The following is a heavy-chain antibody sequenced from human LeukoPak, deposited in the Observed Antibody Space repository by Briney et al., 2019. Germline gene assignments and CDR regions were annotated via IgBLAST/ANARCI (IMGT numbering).Heavy chain of an antibody. CDR3: ARAPDYYDTSGYGPLMFDP. J-gene: IGHJ5*02. CDR2: MYHSGST. Sequence: SETLSLICTVSGASISSYYWSWIRQQPGKGLEWIGFMYHSGSTHYNPSLKSRVTISADRSKNQFFLKLSSVTAADTAVYYCARAPDYYDTSGYGPLMFDPWGQGILVTVSS. V-gene: IGHV4-59*12. CDR1: GASISSYY. D-gene: IGHD3-22*01.